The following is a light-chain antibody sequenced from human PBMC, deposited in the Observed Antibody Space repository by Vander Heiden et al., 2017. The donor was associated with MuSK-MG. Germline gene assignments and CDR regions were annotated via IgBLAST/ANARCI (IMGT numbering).Light chain of an antibody. CDR2: AAS. V-gene: IGKV1-8*01. CDR1: QGISSY. J-gene: IGKJ1*01. CDR3: QQDDSSPRT. Sequence: AIRMTQSPSSFSASTGDRVTITCRASQGISSYLAWYQQKPGKAPKLLIYAASTLQSGVPSRFSGSGSGTDFTLTISCLQSEDFATYYCQQDDSSPRTFGHGTKVEIK.